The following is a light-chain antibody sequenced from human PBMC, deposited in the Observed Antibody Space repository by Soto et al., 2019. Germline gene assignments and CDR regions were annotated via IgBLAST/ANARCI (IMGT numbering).Light chain of an antibody. V-gene: IGLV2-14*01. J-gene: IGLJ3*02. CDR2: DVS. Sequence: QSALIQPASVSGSPGQSIAISCTGTSSDVGGYNYVSWYQQHPGKTPNLMIYDVSNRPSGVSNRFSGSKSGNTASLTISGLQAEDEADYYCSSYTSSSTWVFGGGTKLTVL. CDR3: SSYTSSSTWV. CDR1: SSDVGGYNY.